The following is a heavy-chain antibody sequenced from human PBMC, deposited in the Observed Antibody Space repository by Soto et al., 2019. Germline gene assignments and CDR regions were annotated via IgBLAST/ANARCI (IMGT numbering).Heavy chain of an antibody. D-gene: IGHD2-15*01. Sequence: QVQLVQSGAEVKKPGSSVKVSCKASGGIFSSYTISWVRQAPGQGLEWMGRIIPILGIANYAQKFQGRVTITADKSTSTAYMELSSLRSEDTAVYYCARGVVAATYAFDIWGQGTMVTVSS. CDR2: IIPILGIA. CDR1: GGIFSSYT. CDR3: ARGVVAATYAFDI. J-gene: IGHJ3*02. V-gene: IGHV1-69*02.